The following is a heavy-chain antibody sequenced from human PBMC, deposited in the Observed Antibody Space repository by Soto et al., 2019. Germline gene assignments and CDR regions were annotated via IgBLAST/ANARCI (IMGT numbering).Heavy chain of an antibody. Sequence: GGSLRLSCAASGFTFSSYALSWVRQDPGKGLEWVSAISGSGGSTYYADSVKGRFTISRDNSKNTLYLQMNSLRAEDTAVYYCAKDLRYITMIVVDPFDYWGQGTLVTVSS. CDR3: AKDLRYITMIVVDPFDY. CDR1: GFTFSSYA. CDR2: ISGSGGST. V-gene: IGHV3-23*01. J-gene: IGHJ4*02. D-gene: IGHD3-22*01.